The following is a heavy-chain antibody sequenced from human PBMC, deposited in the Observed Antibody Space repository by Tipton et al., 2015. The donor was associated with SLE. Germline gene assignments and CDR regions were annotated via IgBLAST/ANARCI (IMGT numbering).Heavy chain of an antibody. CDR2: INHSGST. CDR1: GGSISSSSYY. CDR3: ARGLYYYYGMDV. Sequence: TLSLTCTVSGGSISSSSYYWSWIRQPPGKGLEWIGEINHSGSTNYNPSLKSRVTISVDTSKNQFSLKLTSVTAADTAVYYCARGLYYYYGMDVWGQGTTVTVSS. J-gene: IGHJ6*02. V-gene: IGHV4-39*07.